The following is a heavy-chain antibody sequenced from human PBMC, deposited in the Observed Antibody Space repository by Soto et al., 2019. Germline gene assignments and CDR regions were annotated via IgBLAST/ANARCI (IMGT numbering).Heavy chain of an antibody. CDR2: ISYDGSNK. CDR3: ATTREWDGGYELYPDY. V-gene: IGHV3-30*03. J-gene: IGHJ4*02. Sequence: GGSLRLSCAASGFTFSSYDMHWVRQAPGKGLEWVAVISYDGSNKYYADSVKGRFTISRDNSKNTLYLQMNSLRAEDTAVYYCATTREWDGGYELYPDYWGQGTLVTVSS. D-gene: IGHD5-12*01. CDR1: GFTFSSYD.